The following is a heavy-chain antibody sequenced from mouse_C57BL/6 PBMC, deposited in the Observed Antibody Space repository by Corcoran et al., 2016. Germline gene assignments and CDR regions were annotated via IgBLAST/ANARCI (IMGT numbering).Heavy chain of an antibody. CDR3: AREDGYYPFAY. Sequence: EVQLQQSGPVLVKPGASVKMSCKASGYTFTDYYMNWVKQSHGKSLEWIGVINPYNGGTSYNQKFKGKATLTVDKSFSTAYMELNSLTSEDSAVYYCAREDGYYPFAYWGQGTLVTVSA. CDR1: GYTFTDYY. J-gene: IGHJ3*01. D-gene: IGHD2-3*01. CDR2: INPYNGGT. V-gene: IGHV1-19*01.